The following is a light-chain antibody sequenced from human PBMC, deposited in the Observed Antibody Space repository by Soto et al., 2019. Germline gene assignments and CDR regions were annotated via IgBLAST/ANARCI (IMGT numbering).Light chain of an antibody. CDR1: SSNIGTNY. V-gene: IGLV1-47*01. CDR3: AAWDDNLGANFV. Sequence: QSVLTQPPSASATPGQRVTISCSGSSSNIGTNYVYWYQQLPGAAPKLLIYRSTQRPSGVPDRFSGSKSGTSASLAISGLRSEDEADYYCAAWDDNLGANFVLGTGTKATV. J-gene: IGLJ1*01. CDR2: RST.